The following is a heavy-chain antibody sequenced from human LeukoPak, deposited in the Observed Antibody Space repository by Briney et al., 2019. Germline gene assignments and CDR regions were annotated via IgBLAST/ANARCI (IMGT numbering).Heavy chain of an antibody. V-gene: IGHV4-59*01. CDR2: IYYSGST. J-gene: IGHJ4*02. Sequence: SETLSLTCTVSGGCISSYYWSWIRQPPGKGLEWIGYIYYSGSTNYNPSLKSRVTMSVDTSKDQFSLKLSSVTAADTAVYYCARYSSSSGYFDYWGQGTLVTVSS. CDR1: GGCISSYY. D-gene: IGHD6-6*01. CDR3: ARYSSSSGYFDY.